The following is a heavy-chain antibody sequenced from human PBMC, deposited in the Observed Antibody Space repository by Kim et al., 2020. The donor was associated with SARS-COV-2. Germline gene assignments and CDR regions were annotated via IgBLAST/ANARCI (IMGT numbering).Heavy chain of an antibody. J-gene: IGHJ5*02. D-gene: IGHD3-3*01. Sequence: GRRPSHADSVKGRLPISRDNAKNTLYLQMNSLRAEDTAVYYCARDWREAWGQGTLVTVSS. V-gene: IGHV3-74*01. CDR2: GRRP. CDR3: ARDWREA.